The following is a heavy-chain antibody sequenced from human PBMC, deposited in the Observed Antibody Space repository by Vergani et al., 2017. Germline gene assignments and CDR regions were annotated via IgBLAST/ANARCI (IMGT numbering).Heavy chain of an antibody. Sequence: EVQLVESGGGLVQPGGSLRLSCAASGFTVSSNYMSWVRQAPGKGLEWVSAIGTAGDTYYPGSVKGRFTISRENAKNSLYLQMNSLRAGDTAVYYCARGPSGTGYMDVWGKGTTVTVSS. V-gene: IGHV3-13*01. J-gene: IGHJ6*03. CDR3: ARGPSGTGYMDV. D-gene: IGHD1-1*01. CDR2: IGTAGDT. CDR1: GFTVSSNY.